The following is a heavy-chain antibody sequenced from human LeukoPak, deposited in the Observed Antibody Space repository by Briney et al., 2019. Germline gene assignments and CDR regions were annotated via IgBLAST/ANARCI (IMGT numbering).Heavy chain of an antibody. Sequence: GGSLRLSCAASGFTFDDYAMHWVHQAPGKGLEWVSLISWDGGSTYYADSVKGRFTISRDNSKNSLYLQMNSLRAEDTALYYCAKDRSGYVDYWGQGTLVTVSS. CDR2: ISWDGGST. J-gene: IGHJ4*02. D-gene: IGHD1-26*01. CDR3: AKDRSGYVDY. V-gene: IGHV3-43D*03. CDR1: GFTFDDYA.